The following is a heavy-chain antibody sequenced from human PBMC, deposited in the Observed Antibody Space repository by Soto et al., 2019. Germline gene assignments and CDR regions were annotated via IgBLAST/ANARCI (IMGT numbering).Heavy chain of an antibody. V-gene: IGHV3-21*01. CDR3: TLYDGLFFDF. J-gene: IGHJ4*02. CDR1: GGPCIDFS. CDR2: ITDNDYT. Sequence: VGPLILWSTAAGGPCIDFSIHWVRPAPGKGLEWVSSITDNDYTSYSDSVKGRFTISRDNAKKSPYLQMNSLRAEDAAVDDCTLYDGLFFDFWSQGSLVPVTS. D-gene: IGHD2-15*01.